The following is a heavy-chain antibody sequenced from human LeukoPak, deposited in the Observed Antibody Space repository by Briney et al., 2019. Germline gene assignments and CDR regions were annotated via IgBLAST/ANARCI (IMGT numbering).Heavy chain of an antibody. J-gene: IGHJ5*02. V-gene: IGHV1-69*13. CDR3: AEVQNEVVPIAMRGWFDP. Sequence: EASVKVSCKASGSTFRNYIFSWVRQAPGQGLEWMGGVMPMFNTSNYAQKFQGRVTITADENTSTVYMELSSLRSEDTAVYYCAEVQNEVVPIAMRGWFDPWGQGTLVAVSS. CDR1: GSTFRNYI. D-gene: IGHD2-2*01. CDR2: VMPMFNTS.